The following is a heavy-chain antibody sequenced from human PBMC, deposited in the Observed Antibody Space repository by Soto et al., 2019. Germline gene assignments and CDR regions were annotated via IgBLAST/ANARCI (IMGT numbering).Heavy chain of an antibody. CDR2: TYYRSKWYN. J-gene: IGHJ4*02. D-gene: IGHD2-15*01. V-gene: IGHV6-1*01. Sequence: PWQTLSLTCAISGVNVSINSADWNWIRQSPSRGLEWLGRTYYRSKWYNDYAISVKSRITVNPDTSKNQFSLKLRSVTAADTAVYYCARDMSGYCSGDSCYSGIDYWGQGTLVTVSS. CDR3: ARDMSGYCSGDSCYSGIDY. CDR1: GVNVSINSAD.